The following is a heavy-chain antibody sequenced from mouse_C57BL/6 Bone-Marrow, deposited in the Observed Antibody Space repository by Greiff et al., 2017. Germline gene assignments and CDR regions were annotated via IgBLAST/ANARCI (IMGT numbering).Heavy chain of an antibody. D-gene: IGHD2-14*01. CDR3: ARGYSLFDY. CDR1: GYTFTSYW. CDR2: IYPSDSET. Sequence: VQLQQPGAELVRPGSSVKLSCKASGYTFTSYWMDWVKQRPGQGLEWIGNIYPSDSETHYNQKFKDKATLTVDKSSSTAYMQLSSLTSVGSAVYYCARGYSLFDYWGQGTTLTVSS. J-gene: IGHJ2*01. V-gene: IGHV1-61*01.